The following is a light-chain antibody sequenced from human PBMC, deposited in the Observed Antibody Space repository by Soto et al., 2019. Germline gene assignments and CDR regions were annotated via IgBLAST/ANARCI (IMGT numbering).Light chain of an antibody. CDR1: QSISSW. V-gene: IGKV1-5*01. Sequence: DIQMTQSPSTLSASVGDRVTITCRASQSISSWLAWYQQKPGKAPKLLIYDASSLESGVPSRFSGSASGTEFTLTISSLQPDDFATYYCQQYNSYLWTFGQGTKVEIK. CDR2: DAS. J-gene: IGKJ1*01. CDR3: QQYNSYLWT.